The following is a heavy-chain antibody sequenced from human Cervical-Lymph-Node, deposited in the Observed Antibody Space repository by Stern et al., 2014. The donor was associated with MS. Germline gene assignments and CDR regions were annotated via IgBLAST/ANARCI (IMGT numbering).Heavy chain of an antibody. Sequence: QDQLVQSGAEVKKPGASVKVSCKASGYTFTSYGISWVRQAPGQGLEWMGWISAYNGNTNYAQKLQGRVTMTTDTSTSTAYMELRSLRSDDTAVYYCARDPYRYCSGGSCYGYFQHWGQGTLVTVSS. D-gene: IGHD2-15*01. J-gene: IGHJ1*01. CDR1: GYTFTSYG. CDR2: ISAYNGNT. V-gene: IGHV1-18*01. CDR3: ARDPYRYCSGGSCYGYFQH.